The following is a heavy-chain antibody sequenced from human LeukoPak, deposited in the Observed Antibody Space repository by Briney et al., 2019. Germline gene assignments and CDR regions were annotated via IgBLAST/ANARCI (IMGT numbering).Heavy chain of an antibody. CDR2: ISYDGTNK. V-gene: IGHV3-30*18. D-gene: IGHD3-16*02. CDR3: AKDREWGSYPPYNFDY. Sequence: GGSLRPTCAASGFTFSRYGMHWVCQAPGKGLERVTVISYDGTNKYYADSVKGRFTISRDNSKNTLYLQMNSLRAEDTAVYCCAKDREWGSYPPYNFDYWGQGTLVTVSS. CDR1: GFTFSRYG. J-gene: IGHJ4*02.